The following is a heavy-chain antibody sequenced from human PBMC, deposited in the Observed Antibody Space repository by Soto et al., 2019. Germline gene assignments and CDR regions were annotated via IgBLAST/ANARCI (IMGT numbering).Heavy chain of an antibody. CDR2: ISYDGSNK. CDR1: GFTFSSYG. CDR3: AKCLQTASGWYGYFQH. V-gene: IGHV3-30*18. Sequence: QVQLVESGGGVVQPGRSLRLSCAASGFTFSSYGMHWVRQAPGKGLEWVAVISYDGSNKYYADSVKGRFTISRDNSKNTLDLQMNSLRAEDTAVYYCAKCLQTASGWYGYFQHWGHGTLVTVSS. J-gene: IGHJ1*01. D-gene: IGHD6-19*01.